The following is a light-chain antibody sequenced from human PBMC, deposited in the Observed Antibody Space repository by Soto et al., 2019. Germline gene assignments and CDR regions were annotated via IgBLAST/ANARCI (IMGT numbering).Light chain of an antibody. Sequence: EIVMTQSPATLSVSPGERATLSCRASQSISRNLAWYRQKPGQAPRLLIYGASTRATATPARFSGSGSGTEFTLTISSLQSEDVAVYYCQQYKDFPRAFGQGTKVEIK. CDR3: QQYKDFPRA. CDR1: QSISRN. J-gene: IGKJ1*01. V-gene: IGKV3-15*01. CDR2: GAS.